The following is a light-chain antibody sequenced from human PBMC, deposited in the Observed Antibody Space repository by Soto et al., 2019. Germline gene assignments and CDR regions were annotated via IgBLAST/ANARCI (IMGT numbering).Light chain of an antibody. CDR3: SSYTGSSTWV. J-gene: IGLJ3*02. CDR1: SSDVGSYNF. Sequence: QSALTQPASVSGSPGQSITISCTGTSSDVGSYNFVSWYQQHPGKAPEFIIYEVNKRPSGVSNRFSGSKSGNTASLTISGLQAEDEADYYCSSYTGSSTWVFGGGTKVTVL. V-gene: IGLV2-23*02. CDR2: EVN.